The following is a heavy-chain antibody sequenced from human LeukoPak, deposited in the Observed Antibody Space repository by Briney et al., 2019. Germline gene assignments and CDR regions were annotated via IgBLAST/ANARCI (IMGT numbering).Heavy chain of an antibody. CDR2: IYYSGST. D-gene: IGHD5-12*01. CDR3: ARSDSGYDSAAFDY. CDR1: GDSISSSSYY. V-gene: IGHV4-39*01. J-gene: IGHJ4*02. Sequence: SETLSLTCTVSGDSISSSSYYWGWIRQPPGKGLEWIGSIYYSGSTYYNPSLKSRVTISVDTSKNQFSLKLSSVTAADTAVYYCARSDSGYDSAAFDYWGQGTLVTVSS.